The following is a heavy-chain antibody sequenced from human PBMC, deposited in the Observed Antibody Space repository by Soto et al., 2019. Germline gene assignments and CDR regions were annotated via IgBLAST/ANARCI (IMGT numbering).Heavy chain of an antibody. D-gene: IGHD2-2*01. CDR2: IIPILGIA. V-gene: IGHV1-69*02. J-gene: IGHJ5*02. Sequence: SVKVSCKASGGTFSSYTISWVRQAPGQGLEWMGRIIPILGIANYAQKFQGRVTITADKSTSTAYMELSSLRSEDTAVYYCARSPRAVVPATTHNRWFDPWGQGTLVTVSS. CDR3: ARSPRAVVPATTHNRWFDP. CDR1: GGTFSSYT.